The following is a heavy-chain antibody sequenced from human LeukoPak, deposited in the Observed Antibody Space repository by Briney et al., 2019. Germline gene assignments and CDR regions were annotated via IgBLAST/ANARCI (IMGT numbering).Heavy chain of an antibody. D-gene: IGHD2-15*01. CDR3: ARIGVLLASDY. V-gene: IGHV3-48*03. CDR2: ISSSGSTI. Sequence: PGGSLRLSCAASGFTFSGYEMNWVRQAPGKGLEWVSYISSSGSTIYYADSVKGRSTISRDNAKNSLYLQMNSLRAEDTAVYYCARIGVLLASDYWGQGILVTVSS. J-gene: IGHJ4*02. CDR1: GFTFSGYE.